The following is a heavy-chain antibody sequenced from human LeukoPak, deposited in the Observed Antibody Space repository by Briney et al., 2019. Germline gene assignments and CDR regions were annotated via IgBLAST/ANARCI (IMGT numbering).Heavy chain of an antibody. Sequence: GGSLRLSCAASGFTFSDYYMSWIRQAPGKGLEWVSYISSSASTIYYADSVKGRFTISRDNAKNSLYLQMNSLRAEDTAVYYCARVPRVQLWFFDYWGQGTLVTVSS. CDR1: GFTFSDYY. J-gene: IGHJ4*02. D-gene: IGHD5-18*01. CDR2: ISSSASTI. CDR3: ARVPRVQLWFFDY. V-gene: IGHV3-11*01.